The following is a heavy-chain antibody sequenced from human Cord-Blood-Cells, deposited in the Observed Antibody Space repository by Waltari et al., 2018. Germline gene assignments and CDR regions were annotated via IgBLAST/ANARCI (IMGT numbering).Heavy chain of an antibody. CDR3: AKSHTVTTYYFDY. J-gene: IGHJ4*02. CDR2: ISYDGSNK. Sequence: QVQLVASGGGVVQPGRSLRLSCAASGFTFSSYGWAWVRLAPGTGLEWVAVISYDGSNKYYADSVKGRFTISRDNSKNTLYLQMNSLRAEDTAVYYCAKSHTVTTYYFDYWGQGTLVTVSS. D-gene: IGHD4-17*01. CDR1: GFTFSSYG. V-gene: IGHV3-30*18.